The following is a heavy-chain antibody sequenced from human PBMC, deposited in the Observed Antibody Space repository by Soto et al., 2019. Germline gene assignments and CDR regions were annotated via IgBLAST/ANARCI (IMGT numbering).Heavy chain of an antibody. CDR3: ARQYSSSYYYMDV. Sequence: GGSLRLSCKGSGFTFTTYWIAWVRQMPGKGLEWMGFIYPGDSDTRYSPSFQDQVTISADKSISTAYLQLSSLKASDTAMYYCARQYSSSYYYMDVWGKGTTVTVSS. J-gene: IGHJ6*03. CDR1: GFTFTTYW. D-gene: IGHD6-6*01. CDR2: IYPGDSDT. V-gene: IGHV5-51*01.